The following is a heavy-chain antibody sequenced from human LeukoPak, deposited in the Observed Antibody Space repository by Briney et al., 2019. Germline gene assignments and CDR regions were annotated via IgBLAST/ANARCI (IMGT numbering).Heavy chain of an antibody. CDR2: ITSGSGSNV. J-gene: IGHJ4*02. D-gene: IGHD6-13*01. Sequence: GGSLRLSCAASGFTFSSRAMSWVRQAPGKGREWVSAITSGSGSNVYYTDSLKGRFTISRDNSKNTLYLQMNSLRAEDTAVYYCARHGSWSFDYWGQGTLVTVSA. CDR1: GFTFSSRA. CDR3: ARHGSWSFDY. V-gene: IGHV3-23*01.